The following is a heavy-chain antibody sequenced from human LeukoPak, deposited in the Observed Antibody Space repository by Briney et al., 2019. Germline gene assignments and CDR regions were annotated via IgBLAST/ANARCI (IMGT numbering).Heavy chain of an antibody. J-gene: IGHJ4*02. Sequence: PGGSLRLSCAASGFALFTYGMHWVRQAPGKGLEWVALIWYDGSYKYYADSVKGRFTISRDNSKNTLYLQMDSLRAEDTAVYYCARDLRKGTYFDSWGQGTLVTVSS. D-gene: IGHD3-10*01. CDR1: GFALFTYG. V-gene: IGHV3-33*01. CDR3: ARDLRKGTYFDS. CDR2: IWYDGSYK.